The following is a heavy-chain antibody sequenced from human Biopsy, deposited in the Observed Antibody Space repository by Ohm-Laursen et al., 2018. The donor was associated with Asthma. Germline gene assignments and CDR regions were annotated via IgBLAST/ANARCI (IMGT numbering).Heavy chain of an antibody. D-gene: IGHD2-2*01. CDR1: GGTFNTYG. Sequence: SVKVSCKSLGGTFNTYGMGWVRQAPGQGLEWMGGINSVFGTTTYPQKFQDRVTITADDSTSTVYMELSSLRSEDTAVYYCARKAGSCISKTCYSLDFWGQGTLVTVSS. CDR2: INSVFGTT. CDR3: ARKAGSCISKTCYSLDF. J-gene: IGHJ4*02. V-gene: IGHV1-69*13.